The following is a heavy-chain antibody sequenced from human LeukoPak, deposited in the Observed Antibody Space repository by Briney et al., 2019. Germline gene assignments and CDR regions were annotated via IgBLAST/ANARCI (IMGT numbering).Heavy chain of an antibody. CDR2: FDPEDGET. D-gene: IGHD4-11*01. Sequence: GASVKVSCKVSGYTLTELSMHWVRQAPGKGLEWMGGFDPEDGETIYAQKFQGRVTMTEDTSTDTAYMELSSLRFEDTAVYYCATCTTVADYYYGMDVWGQGTTVTVSS. J-gene: IGHJ6*02. V-gene: IGHV1-24*01. CDR1: GYTLTELS. CDR3: ATCTTVADYYYGMDV.